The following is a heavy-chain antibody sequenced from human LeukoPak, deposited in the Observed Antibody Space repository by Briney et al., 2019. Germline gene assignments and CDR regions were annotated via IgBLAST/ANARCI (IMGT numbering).Heavy chain of an antibody. V-gene: IGHV3-7*03. Sequence: PGGSLRLSCAASRFMFSNYWMSWVRQAPGKGLEWVAMIKPDGSEKYYVDSVKGRFTISRDNTKNSLFLQMNSLRAEDTAVYYCARSPLTTAAGTWWGQGTLVTVSS. CDR3: ARSPLTTAAGTW. D-gene: IGHD6-13*01. CDR2: IKPDGSEK. J-gene: IGHJ4*02. CDR1: RFMFSNYW.